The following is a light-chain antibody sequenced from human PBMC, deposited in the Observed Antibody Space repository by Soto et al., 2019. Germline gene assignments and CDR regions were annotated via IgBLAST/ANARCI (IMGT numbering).Light chain of an antibody. CDR2: GAS. CDR3: QQYDSSPWT. CDR1: QSLKRNY. V-gene: IGKV3-20*01. Sequence: EIVLTQSPGTLSLSPGERATLSCRTSQSLKRNYLAWYQKKPGQAPRLFIYGASSRAAGIPDRFSGFGSGPDFTLTISRLEPDDFAVYYCQQYDSSPWTFGQGTKVEVK. J-gene: IGKJ1*01.